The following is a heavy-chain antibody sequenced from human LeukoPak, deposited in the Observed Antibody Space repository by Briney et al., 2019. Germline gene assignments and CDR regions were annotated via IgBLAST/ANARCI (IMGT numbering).Heavy chain of an antibody. CDR3: AKDAEDSSGYYYGVDY. V-gene: IGHV3-23*01. CDR2: ISGSGGST. Sequence: GGSLRLSCAASGFTFSSYAMSWVRQAPGKGLEWVSAISGSGGSTYYADSVKGRFTISRDNSKNTLYLQMNSLRAEDTAVYYCAKDAEDSSGYYYGVDYWGQGTLVTVSS. J-gene: IGHJ4*02. D-gene: IGHD3-22*01. CDR1: GFTFSSYA.